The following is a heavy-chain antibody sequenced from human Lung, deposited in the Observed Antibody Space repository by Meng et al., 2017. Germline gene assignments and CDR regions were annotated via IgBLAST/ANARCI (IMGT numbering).Heavy chain of an antibody. V-gene: IGHV3-74*01. CDR1: GFTFSSYW. CDR2: IDTDGSTT. Sequence: GGSLRLSCVASGFTFSSYWMHWVRQDPGKGLVWVSRIDTDGSTTNYADSVKGRFTISRDNAKNTLYLQMNSLRAEDTAVYYCARDLGGIFVYWGQGARVTGSS. CDR3: ARDLGGIFVY. J-gene: IGHJ4*02. D-gene: IGHD6-13*01.